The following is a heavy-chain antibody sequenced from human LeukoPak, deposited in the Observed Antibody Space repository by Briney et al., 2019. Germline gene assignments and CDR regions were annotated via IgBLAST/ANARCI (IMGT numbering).Heavy chain of an antibody. J-gene: IGHJ4*02. CDR3: ARVGYDFWRGYQSGEIDY. CDR1: GFTFSDYY. D-gene: IGHD3-3*01. V-gene: IGHV3-11*01. Sequence: PGGSLRLSCAASGFTFSDYYMSWIRQAPGKGLEWVSYISSSGSTIYYADSVKGRFTISRDNAKNSLYLQMNSLRAEDTAVYYCARVGYDFWRGYQSGEIDYWGQGTLVTVSS. CDR2: ISSSGSTI.